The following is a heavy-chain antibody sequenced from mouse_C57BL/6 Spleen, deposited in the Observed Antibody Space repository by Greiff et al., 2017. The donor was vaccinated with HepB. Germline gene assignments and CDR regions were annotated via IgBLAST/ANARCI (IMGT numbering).Heavy chain of an antibody. CDR2: IDPEDGET. Sequence: EVKLVESGAELVKPGASVKLSCTASGFNIKDYYMHWVKQRTEQGLEWIGRIDPEDGETKYAPKFQGKATITADNSSNTAYLQLSSLTSEDTAVEYCASASNYAGDWYFDVWGTGTTVTVSS. D-gene: IGHD2-5*01. CDR3: ASASNYAGDWYFDV. J-gene: IGHJ1*03. CDR1: GFNIKDYY. V-gene: IGHV14-2*01.